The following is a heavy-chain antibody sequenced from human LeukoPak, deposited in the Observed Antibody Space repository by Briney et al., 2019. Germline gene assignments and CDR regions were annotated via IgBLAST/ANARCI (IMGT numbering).Heavy chain of an antibody. CDR2: ISDSGGRT. CDR3: AKRGVVIRVIVVGFHKEAYYFDS. Sequence: GGSLRLSCAVPGITLSNYGMSWVRQAPGKGLEWVAGISDSGGRTNYADSVKGRFTISRDNPKNTLYLQMNSLRAEDTAVYFCAKRGVVIRVIVVGFHKEAYYFDSWGQGALVTVSS. J-gene: IGHJ4*02. V-gene: IGHV3-23*01. D-gene: IGHD2-15*01. CDR1: GITLSNYG.